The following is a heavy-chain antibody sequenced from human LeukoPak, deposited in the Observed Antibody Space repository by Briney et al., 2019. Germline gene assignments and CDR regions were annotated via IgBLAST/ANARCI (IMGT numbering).Heavy chain of an antibody. CDR1: GGTFSSYA. CDR3: ARTPSGGNSWILSY. J-gene: IGHJ4*02. D-gene: IGHD4-23*01. Sequence: SVNVSCKASGGTFSSYAISWVRQAPGQGLEWMGGIIPIFGTANYAQKFQGRVTITTDESTSTAYMELSSLRSEDTAVYYCARTPSGGNSWILSYWGQGTLVTVSS. V-gene: IGHV1-69*05. CDR2: IIPIFGTA.